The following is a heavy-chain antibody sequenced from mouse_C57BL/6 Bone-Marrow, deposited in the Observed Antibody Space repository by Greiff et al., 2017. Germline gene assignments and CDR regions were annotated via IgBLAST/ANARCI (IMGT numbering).Heavy chain of an antibody. Sequence: VQLQESGPELARPWASVTISCQAFYTFSRRLHFAIRDTNYWMQWVKQRPGQGLEWIGAIYPGYGDTSYHQKFKGKAKFTAETSDSTAYMPLSSLTSEDSAVDYCAWGYDGFSWFAYWGKGTLVTASA. D-gene: IGHD2-3*01. CDR1: YTFSRRLH. J-gene: IGHJ3*01. CDR2: GQGLEWIG. CDR3: SEDSAVDYCAWGYDGFSWFAY. V-gene: IGHV1-87*01.